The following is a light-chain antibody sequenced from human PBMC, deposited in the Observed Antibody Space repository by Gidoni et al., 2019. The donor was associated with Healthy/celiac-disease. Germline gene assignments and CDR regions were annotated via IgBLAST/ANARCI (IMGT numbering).Light chain of an antibody. J-gene: IGKJ2*01. CDR1: QSISSY. V-gene: IGKV1-39*01. Sequence: DLQMPPSPSSLSASVGDRVTITCRASQSISSYLNWYQQKPGKAPKLLIYAASSLQSGVPSRFSGSGSGTDFTLTISRLQPEDVATYYCQQSYSTPYTFXXXTKLEIK. CDR3: QQSYSTPYT. CDR2: AAS.